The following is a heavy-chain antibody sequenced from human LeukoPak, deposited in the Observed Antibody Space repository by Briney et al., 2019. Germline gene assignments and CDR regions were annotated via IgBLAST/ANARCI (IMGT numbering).Heavy chain of an antibody. D-gene: IGHD1-26*01. CDR3: AKGRVGATTPDSFDI. Sequence: GASVKVSCRASGYTFNNYGINWVRQAPGQGLEWMGYISVYNGNTNYAQKIQGRVTMTTDTSTSTAYMELRSLRSDDTAMYYCAKGRVGATTPDSFDIWGQGTMLTVSS. V-gene: IGHV1-18*01. CDR1: GYTFNNYG. CDR2: ISVYNGNT. J-gene: IGHJ3*02.